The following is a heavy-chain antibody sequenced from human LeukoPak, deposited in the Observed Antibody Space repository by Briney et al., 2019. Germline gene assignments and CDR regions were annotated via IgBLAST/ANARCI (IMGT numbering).Heavy chain of an antibody. D-gene: IGHD2-2*01. CDR1: GYSISSGYY. V-gene: IGHV4-38-2*01. Sequence: TSETLSLTCAVSGYSISSGYYWGWIRQPPGQGLEWIGSIYHSGSTYYNPSLKSRVTISVDTSKNQFSLKLSSVTAADTAVYYCARGGSTRNFDYWGQGTLVTVSS. CDR2: IYHSGST. J-gene: IGHJ4*02. CDR3: ARGGSTRNFDY.